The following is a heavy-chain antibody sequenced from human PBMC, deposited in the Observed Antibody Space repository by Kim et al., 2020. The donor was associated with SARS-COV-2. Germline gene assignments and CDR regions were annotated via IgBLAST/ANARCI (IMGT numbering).Heavy chain of an antibody. D-gene: IGHD3-9*01. J-gene: IGHJ6*03. V-gene: IGHV3-7*01. CDR3: ARGDWAYYYYYMDV. Sequence: YVDAVKGRITIYSDNATNSLYLQMNSLRAEDTAVYYCARGDWAYYYYYMDVWGKGTTVTVSS.